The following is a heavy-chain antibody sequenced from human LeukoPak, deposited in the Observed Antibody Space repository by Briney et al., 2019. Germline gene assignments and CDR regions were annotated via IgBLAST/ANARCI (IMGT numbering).Heavy chain of an antibody. CDR3: ARSDSSGYYLGGGFVDY. CDR1: GYTFTGYY. CDR2: INPNSGGT. J-gene: IGHJ4*02. D-gene: IGHD3-22*01. Sequence: ASVKVSCKASGYTFTGYYMHWVRQAPGQGLEWMGWINPNSGGTNYAQKFQGRVTMTRDTSISTAYMELSRLRSDDTAVYYCARSDSSGYYLGGGFVDYWGQGTLVTVSS. V-gene: IGHV1-2*02.